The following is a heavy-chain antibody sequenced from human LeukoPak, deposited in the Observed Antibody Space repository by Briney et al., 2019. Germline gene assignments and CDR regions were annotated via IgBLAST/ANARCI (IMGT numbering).Heavy chain of an antibody. CDR1: AGSFTGYY. CDR3: ARGGYGPGSHYRY. J-gene: IGHJ4*02. V-gene: IGHV4-34*01. CDR2: IDHTGSI. D-gene: IGHD3-10*01. Sequence: PSETLSLTCAVNAGSFTGYYGSWIRQPPGKGLEWIGEIDHTGSISYNPSLRSRVTISVDTSKNRFSLNLRSVTAADRAIYYCARGGYGPGSHYRYWGQGTLVTVSS.